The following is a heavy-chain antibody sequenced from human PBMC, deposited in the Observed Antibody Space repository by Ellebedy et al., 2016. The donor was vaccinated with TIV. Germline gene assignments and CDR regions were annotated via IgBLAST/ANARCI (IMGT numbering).Heavy chain of an antibody. V-gene: IGHV1-3*01. D-gene: IGHD2-15*01. Sequence: AASVKVSCKTSGYTFTTFAIHWLRQVPGQSPEWMGWITVADANTQYSQKFQGRVSFTRDTSTNTVYMHFTRLSSEESAIYYCARDPLGYCSGCSCTNNWFDPWGQGTLVTVSS. CDR1: GYTFTTFA. CDR3: ARDPLGYCSGCSCTNNWFDP. J-gene: IGHJ5*02. CDR2: ITVADANT.